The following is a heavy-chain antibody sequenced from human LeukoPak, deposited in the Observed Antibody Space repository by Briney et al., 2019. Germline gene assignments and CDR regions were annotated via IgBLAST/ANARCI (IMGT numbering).Heavy chain of an antibody. Sequence: GAPRLSFAAPGFTLSSYSLSWVRPAPRKGLGLVSTISGSGGSTYYADSVKGRFTISRDNSKNTLYLQMNSLRAEDTAVYYCAKDIRSSGWSKYSDYWGQGTLVTVSS. CDR3: AKDIRSSGWSKYSDY. CDR1: GFTLSSYS. CDR2: ISGSGGST. D-gene: IGHD6-19*01. V-gene: IGHV3-23*01. J-gene: IGHJ4*02.